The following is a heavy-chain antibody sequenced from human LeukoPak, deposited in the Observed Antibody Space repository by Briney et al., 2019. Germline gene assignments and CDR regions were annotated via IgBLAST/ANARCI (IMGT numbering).Heavy chain of an antibody. J-gene: IGHJ4*02. CDR1: GGSISSGDYY. V-gene: IGHV4-30-4*01. CDR2: IYYSGST. CDR3: AREWNGSGSPHLDY. D-gene: IGHD3-10*01. Sequence: PSETLSLTCTVSGGSISSGDYYWSWIRQPPGKGQEWIGYIYYSGSTYYNPSLKSRVTISVDTSKNQFSLKLSSVTAADTAVYYCAREWNGSGSPHLDYWGQGTLVTVSS.